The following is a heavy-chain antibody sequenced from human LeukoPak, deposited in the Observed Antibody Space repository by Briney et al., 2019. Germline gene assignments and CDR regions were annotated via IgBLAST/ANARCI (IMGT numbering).Heavy chain of an antibody. J-gene: IGHJ4*02. CDR2: IYTSGST. V-gene: IGHV4-4*07. Sequence: SETLSLTCTVSGGSISSYYWSWIRQPAGKGLEWIGRIYTSGSTNYNPSLKSRVTMSVDTSKNQFSLKLSSVTAADTAVYYCARGPEHQGYYDSSGYYGYWGQGTLVTVSS. D-gene: IGHD3-22*01. CDR1: GGSISSYY. CDR3: ARGPEHQGYYDSSGYYGY.